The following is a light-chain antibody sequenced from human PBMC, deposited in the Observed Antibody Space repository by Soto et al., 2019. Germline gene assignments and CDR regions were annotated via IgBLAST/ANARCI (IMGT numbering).Light chain of an antibody. CDR2: DAS. CDR3: QKYNSPPRT. CDR1: QSISSW. V-gene: IGKV1-5*01. Sequence: DIQMTQSPSTLSASVGDRVTITCRASQSISSWLAWYQQKPGKAPKLLIYDASSLESGVPSRFSGSGSGTEFTLTISSLQPDDFATYYCQKYNSPPRTFGQGTKVEV. J-gene: IGKJ1*01.